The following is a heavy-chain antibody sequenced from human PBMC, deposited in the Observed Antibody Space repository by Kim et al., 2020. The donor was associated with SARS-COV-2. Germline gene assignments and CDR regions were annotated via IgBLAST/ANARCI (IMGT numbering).Heavy chain of an antibody. CDR3: ASCGDTYYYGSGTGAWFDP. CDR2: INTNTGNP. J-gene: IGHJ5*02. Sequence: ASVKVSCKASGYTFTSYAMNWVRQAPGQGLEWMGWINTNTGNPTYAQGFTGRFVFSLDTSVSTAYLQISSLKAEDTAVYYCASCGDTYYYGSGTGAWFDPWGQGTLVTVSS. CDR1: GYTFTSYA. V-gene: IGHV7-4-1*02. D-gene: IGHD3-10*01.